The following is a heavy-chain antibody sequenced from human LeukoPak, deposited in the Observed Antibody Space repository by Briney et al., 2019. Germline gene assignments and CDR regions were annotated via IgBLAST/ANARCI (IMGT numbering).Heavy chain of an antibody. J-gene: IGHJ4*02. CDR2: ISGNGDYT. D-gene: IGHD6-13*01. CDR1: RFTFSSYA. Sequence: GGSLRLSCAASRFTFSSYAMSWVRQAPGKGLEWVSTISGNGDYTYYADSVKGRFTISRDNSKNTLYLQMNSLRADDTAVYYCAKRGIAAAASFDYWGQGTLVSVSS. CDR3: AKRGIAAAASFDY. V-gene: IGHV3-23*01.